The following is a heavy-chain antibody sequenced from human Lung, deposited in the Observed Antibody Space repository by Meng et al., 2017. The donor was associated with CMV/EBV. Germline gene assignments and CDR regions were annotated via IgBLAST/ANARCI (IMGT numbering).Heavy chain of an antibody. V-gene: IGHV4-4*02. D-gene: IGHD3-10*01. CDR1: GGSISSSNW. J-gene: IGHJ1*01. Sequence: QVKLKESGQGLVKPSGTLSLTCAVSGGSISSSNWWSWVRQPPGKGLEWIGEIYHSGSTNYNPSLKSRVSMSIDKSKNQFSLKLTSVTAADTAVYHCLRRSGGSVWGQGTLVTVSS. CDR3: LRRSGGSV. CDR2: IYHSGST.